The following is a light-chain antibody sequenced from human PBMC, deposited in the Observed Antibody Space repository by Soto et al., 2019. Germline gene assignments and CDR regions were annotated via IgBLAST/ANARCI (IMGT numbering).Light chain of an antibody. CDR1: QSISSW. V-gene: IGKV1-5*01. Sequence: DIQMTQSPSTLSASVGDRVTITCRASQSISSWLAWYQQKPGKAPKLLIYDASSLESGVPSRFSGSGSGTELTLTISSLQPDDFATYYCQQYNSYWTFDQGTKVEIK. CDR2: DAS. CDR3: QQYNSYWT. J-gene: IGKJ1*01.